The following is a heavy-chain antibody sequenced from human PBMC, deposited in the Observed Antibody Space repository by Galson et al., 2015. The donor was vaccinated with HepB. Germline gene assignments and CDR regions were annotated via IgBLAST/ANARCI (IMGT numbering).Heavy chain of an antibody. CDR3: ARDRDYGDDNAQGWYFDL. CDR2: INWNGGST. J-gene: IGHJ2*01. CDR1: GFTFDDYG. V-gene: IGHV3-20*04. D-gene: IGHD4-17*01. Sequence: SLRLSCAASGFTFDDYGMSWVRQAPGKGLEWVSGINWNGGSTGYADSVKGRFTISRDNAKNSLYLQMNSLRAEDTALYYCARDRDYGDDNAQGWYFDLWGRGTLVTVSS.